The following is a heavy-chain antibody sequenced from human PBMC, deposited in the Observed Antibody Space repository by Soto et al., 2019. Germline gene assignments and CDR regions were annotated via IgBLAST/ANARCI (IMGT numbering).Heavy chain of an antibody. V-gene: IGHV4-4*02. CDR2: IYHSGST. D-gene: IGHD6-13*01. Sequence: PSETLSLTCAVSGGSISSSNWWSWVRQPPGKGLEWIGEIYHSGSTNYNPSLKSRVTISVDKSKNQFSLKLSSVTAADTAVYYCARTSIAAAGTFDYWGQGTLVTVSS. CDR1: GGSISSSNW. J-gene: IGHJ4*02. CDR3: ARTSIAAAGTFDY.